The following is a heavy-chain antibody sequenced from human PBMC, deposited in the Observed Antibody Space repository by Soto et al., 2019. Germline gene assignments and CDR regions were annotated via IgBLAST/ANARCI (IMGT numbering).Heavy chain of an antibody. CDR1: GGSISSSSYY. J-gene: IGHJ5*02. Sequence: QLQLQESGPGLVKPSETLSLTCTVSGGSISSSSYYWGWIRQPPGKGLEWIGSIYYSGSTYYNPSLKRRVTISVDTSNNQFSQKLSSVTAADTAVYYCARQVRYCSGGSCSAVNDPWGQGTLVTVSS. D-gene: IGHD2-15*01. V-gene: IGHV4-39*01. CDR3: ARQVRYCSGGSCSAVNDP. CDR2: IYYSGST.